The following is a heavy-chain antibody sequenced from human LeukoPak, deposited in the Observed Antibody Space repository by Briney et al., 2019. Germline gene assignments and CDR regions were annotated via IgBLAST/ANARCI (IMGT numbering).Heavy chain of an antibody. V-gene: IGHV4-59*01. CDR1: GGSISSYY. J-gene: IGHJ3*02. CDR2: VYYTGST. D-gene: IGHD6-13*01. Sequence: SETLSLTCTVSGGSISSYYWTWIRQPPGKGLAWIGYVYYTGSTNYNPSLKSRVTISIDTSNNQFSQKLSSVTAADTAMYYCVRRIATTGIYGFDIWGQGTMVTVSS. CDR3: VRRIATTGIYGFDI.